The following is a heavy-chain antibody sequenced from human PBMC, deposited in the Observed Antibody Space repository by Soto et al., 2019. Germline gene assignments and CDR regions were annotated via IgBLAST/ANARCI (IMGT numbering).Heavy chain of an antibody. J-gene: IGHJ4*02. CDR1: GFTFSSYS. D-gene: IGHD4-17*01. CDR3: ARSSGYGGNFRPKNDY. V-gene: IGHV3-21*01. CDR2: ISSSSSYI. Sequence: GGSLRLSCAASGFTFSSYSMNWVRQAPGKGLEWVSSISSSSSYIYYADSVKGRFTISRDNAKNSLYLQMNSLRAEDTAVYYCARSSGYGGNFRPKNDYWGQGTLVTVSS.